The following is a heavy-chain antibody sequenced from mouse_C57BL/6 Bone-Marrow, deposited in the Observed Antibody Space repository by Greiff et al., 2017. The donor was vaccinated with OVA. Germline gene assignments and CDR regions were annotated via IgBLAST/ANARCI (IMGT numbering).Heavy chain of an antibody. Sequence: DVQLQESGPELVKPGASVKIPCKASGYTFTDYNMDWVKQSPGKSLEWIGDINPNNGGTIYNQKFKGKATLTVDKSSSTAYMELRSLTSEDTAVYYCARKGGYSWFAYWGQGTLVTVSA. CDR2: INPNNGGT. CDR3: ARKGGYSWFAY. V-gene: IGHV1-18*01. J-gene: IGHJ3*01. D-gene: IGHD2-3*01. CDR1: GYTFTDYN.